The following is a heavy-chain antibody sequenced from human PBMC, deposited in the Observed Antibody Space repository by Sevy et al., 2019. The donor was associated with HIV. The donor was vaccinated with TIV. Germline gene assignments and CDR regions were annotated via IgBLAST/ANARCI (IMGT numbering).Heavy chain of an antibody. CDR3: GKVSIFGVGGFYDY. V-gene: IGHV3-23*01. CDR1: GFSFSTYA. J-gene: IGHJ4*02. Sequence: GGSLRLSCAASGFSFSTYAMTWDRQAPGKGLEWVSGISGSGTSTYYTASVKGRFTISRDNSKNTVYLQMNNLRAEDTAVYYCGKVSIFGVGGFYDYWGQGTLVTVSS. D-gene: IGHD3-3*01. CDR2: ISGSGTST.